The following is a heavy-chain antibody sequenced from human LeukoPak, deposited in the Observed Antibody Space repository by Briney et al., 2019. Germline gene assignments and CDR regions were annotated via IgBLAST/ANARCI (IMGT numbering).Heavy chain of an antibody. Sequence: GASVKVSCKASGGTFSSYAISWVRQAPGQGLEWMGRIIPILGIANYAQKFQGRVTITADKSTSTAYMELSSLRSEDTAVYYCARDNRTTVVTQNDAFDIWGQGTMVTVSS. CDR1: GGTFSSYA. J-gene: IGHJ3*02. V-gene: IGHV1-69*04. CDR3: ARDNRTTVVTQNDAFDI. CDR2: IIPILGIA. D-gene: IGHD4-23*01.